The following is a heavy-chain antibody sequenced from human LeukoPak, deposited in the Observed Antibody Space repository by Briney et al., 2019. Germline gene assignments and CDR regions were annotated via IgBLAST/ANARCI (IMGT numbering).Heavy chain of an antibody. Sequence: PSETLSLTCTVSGGSISSYYWSWIRQPPGKGLEWIGYVYYSGSTNYNLSLKSRVTTSLDTSKNRFSLKLSSVTAADTAVYYCARVGHDYGDYVDYWGQGTLVTVSS. V-gene: IGHV4-59*01. CDR2: VYYSGST. CDR1: GGSISSYY. J-gene: IGHJ4*02. CDR3: ARVGHDYGDYVDY. D-gene: IGHD4-17*01.